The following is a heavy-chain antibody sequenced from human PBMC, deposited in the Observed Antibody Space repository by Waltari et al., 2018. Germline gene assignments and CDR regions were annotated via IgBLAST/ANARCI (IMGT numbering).Heavy chain of an antibody. CDR2: IYYSGST. CDR1: GGSISSYY. Sequence: QVQLQESGPGLVKPSETLSLTCTVSGGSISSYYWSWIRQPPGKGREWIGYIYYSGSTNYNPSLKSRVTISVDTSKNQFSLKLSSVTAADTAVYYCARAPNYDFWSGYYPLGYFDLWGRGTLVTVSS. V-gene: IGHV4-59*01. CDR3: ARAPNYDFWSGYYPLGYFDL. D-gene: IGHD3-3*01. J-gene: IGHJ2*01.